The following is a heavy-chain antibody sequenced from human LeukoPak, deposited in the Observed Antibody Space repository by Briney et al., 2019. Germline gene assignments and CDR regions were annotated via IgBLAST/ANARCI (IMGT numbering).Heavy chain of an antibody. CDR2: INHSGST. D-gene: IGHD3-9*01. J-gene: IGHJ4*02. Sequence: SETLSLTCAVYGGSFSGYYWSWIRQPPGKGLEWIGEINHSGSTNYNPPLKSRVTISVDTSKNQFSLKLSFVTAADTAVYYCARGDILTGYYTRGDYDYWGQGTLVTVSS. CDR1: GGSFSGYY. CDR3: ARGDILTGYYTRGDYDY. V-gene: IGHV4-34*01.